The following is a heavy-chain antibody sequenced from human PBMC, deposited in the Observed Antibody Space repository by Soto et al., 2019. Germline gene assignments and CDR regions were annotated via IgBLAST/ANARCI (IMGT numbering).Heavy chain of an antibody. CDR1: GYTFTSYG. CDR2: ISAYNGNT. J-gene: IGHJ5*02. CDR3: ARTRAGANVRVAPSS. D-gene: IGHD3-10*01. V-gene: IGHV1-18*01. Sequence: ASVKVSCKASGYTFTSYGISWVRQAPGQGLEWMGWISAYNGNTNYAQKLQGRVTMTTDTSTSTAYMELRSLRSDDTAVYYCARTRAGANVRVAPSSWGQGTLVTVSS.